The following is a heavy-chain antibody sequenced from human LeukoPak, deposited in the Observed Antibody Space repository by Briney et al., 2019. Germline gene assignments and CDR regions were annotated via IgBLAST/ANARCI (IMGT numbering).Heavy chain of an antibody. J-gene: IGHJ4*02. CDR2: ISYDGSNK. CDR1: GFTLSSYG. Sequence: GGSLRLSCAASGFTLSSYGMHWVRQAPGKGLEWVAVISYDGSNKYYADSVKGRFTISRDNSKNTLYLQMNSLRAEDTAVYYCARGLADTATDLGGYWGQGTLVTVSS. V-gene: IGHV3-30*03. D-gene: IGHD5-18*01. CDR3: ARGLADTATDLGGY.